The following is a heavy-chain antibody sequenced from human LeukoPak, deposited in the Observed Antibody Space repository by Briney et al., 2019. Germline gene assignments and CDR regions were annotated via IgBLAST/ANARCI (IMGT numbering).Heavy chain of an antibody. CDR2: IKQDGSEK. CDR3: ARRPIGGYYYMDV. Sequence: GGSLRLSCAASGFTFSSYWMSWVRQAPGKGLEWVANIKQDGSEKYYVDPVKGRFTISRDNAKNSLYLQMNSLRAEDTAVYYCARRPIGGYYYMDVWGKGTTVTVSS. J-gene: IGHJ6*03. D-gene: IGHD3-16*01. CDR1: GFTFSSYW. V-gene: IGHV3-7*01.